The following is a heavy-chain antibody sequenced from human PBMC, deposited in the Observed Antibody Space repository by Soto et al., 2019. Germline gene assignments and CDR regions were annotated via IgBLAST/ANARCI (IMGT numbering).Heavy chain of an antibody. D-gene: IGHD2-15*01. V-gene: IGHV3-33*01. CDR3: AREGGDIAVVGDY. J-gene: IGHJ4*02. CDR2: IWYDGSNK. Sequence: QVQLVESGGGVVQPGRSLRLSCAASGFTFSSYGMHWVRQAPGKGLEWVAVIWYDGSNKYYADSVKGRFTISRDNSKNTLYLQMHSLRAEDTAVYYCAREGGDIAVVGDYWGQGTLVTVSS. CDR1: GFTFSSYG.